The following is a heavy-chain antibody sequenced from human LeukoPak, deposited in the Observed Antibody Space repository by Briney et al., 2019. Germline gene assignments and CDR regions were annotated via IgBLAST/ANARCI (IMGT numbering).Heavy chain of an antibody. J-gene: IGHJ4*02. D-gene: IGHD3-22*01. CDR1: GYTFTSYG. CDR3: ARVRRYYYDSSGPADY. Sequence: ASVKVSCKASGYTFTSYGISWVRQAPGQGLEWMGWISAYNGNTNYAQKLQGRGTMTTDASTSTAYMELRSLRSDDTAVYYCARVRRYYYDSSGPADYWGQGTLVTVSS. CDR2: ISAYNGNT. V-gene: IGHV1-18*01.